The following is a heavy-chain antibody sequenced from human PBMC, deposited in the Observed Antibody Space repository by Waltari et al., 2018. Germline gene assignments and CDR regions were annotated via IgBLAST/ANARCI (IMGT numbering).Heavy chain of an antibody. CDR3: ARGDSRRLRKPFDI. J-gene: IGHJ3*02. Sequence: QVQLQQWGAGLLKPSETLSLTCAVYGGSFSGYYWSWIRQPPGKGLEWIGEINHSGSTNYNPSLKNRVTISVDTSKNQFSLKLSSVTAADTAVYYCARGDSRRLRKPFDIWGQGTMVTVSS. V-gene: IGHV4-34*01. CDR1: GGSFSGYY. D-gene: IGHD5-12*01. CDR2: INHSGST.